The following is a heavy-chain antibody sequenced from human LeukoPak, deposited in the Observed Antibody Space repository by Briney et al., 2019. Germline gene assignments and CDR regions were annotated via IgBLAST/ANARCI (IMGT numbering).Heavy chain of an antibody. V-gene: IGHV4-39*07. CDR2: IYYSGST. D-gene: IGHD6-13*01. CDR3: ARDRQQLVRGDYFDY. J-gene: IGHJ4*02. CDR1: GGSISSSSYY. Sequence: SETLSLTCTVSGGSISSSSYYWGWIRQPPGKGLEWIGSIYYSGSTYYNPSLKSRVTISVDTPKNQFSLKLSSVTAADTAVYYCARDRQQLVRGDYFDYWGQGTLVTVSS.